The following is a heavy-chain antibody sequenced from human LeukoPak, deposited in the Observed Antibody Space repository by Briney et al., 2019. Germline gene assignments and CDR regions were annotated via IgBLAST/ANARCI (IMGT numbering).Heavy chain of an antibody. D-gene: IGHD3-3*01. CDR2: IYTSGST. CDR1: GGSISYYY. J-gene: IGHJ4*02. V-gene: IGHV4-4*07. Sequence: PSETLSLTCAVSGGSISYYYWSWIRQPAGKGLEWIGRIYTSGSTNYNPSLKSRVTMSVDTSKNQFSLKLSSVTAADTAVYYCARDLEIWSGYYFDYWGQGPLVTVSS. CDR3: ARDLEIWSGYYFDY.